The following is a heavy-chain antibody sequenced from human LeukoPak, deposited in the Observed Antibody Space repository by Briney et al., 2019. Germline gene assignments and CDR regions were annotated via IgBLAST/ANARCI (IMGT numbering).Heavy chain of an antibody. D-gene: IGHD2-2*01. CDR2: ISGSGGST. CDR3: ASGAAAMKELDAFDI. V-gene: IGHV3-23*01. CDR1: GFTFSSYA. J-gene: IGHJ3*02. Sequence: GRSLRLSCAASGFTFSSYAMSWVRQAPGKGLEWVSAISGSGGSTYYADSVKGRFTISRDNSKNTLYLQMNSLRAEDTAVYYCASGAAAMKELDAFDIWGQGTMVTVSS.